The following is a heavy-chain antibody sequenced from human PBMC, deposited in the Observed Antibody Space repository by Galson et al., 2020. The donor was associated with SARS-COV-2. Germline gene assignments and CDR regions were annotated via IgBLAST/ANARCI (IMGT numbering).Heavy chain of an antibody. D-gene: IGHD4-17*01. CDR2: GNGNT. Sequence: GNGNTKYSQKFQGRVTITRDTSASTAYMELSSLRSEDTAVYYCARFNDYGDFAYYYYGMDVWGQGTTVTVSS. J-gene: IGHJ6*02. CDR3: ARFNDYGDFAYYYYGMDV. V-gene: IGHV1-3*01.